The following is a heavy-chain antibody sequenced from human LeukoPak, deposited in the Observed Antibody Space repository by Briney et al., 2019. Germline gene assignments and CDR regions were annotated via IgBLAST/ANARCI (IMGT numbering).Heavy chain of an antibody. CDR3: ARSQGSTYNPRSGFDY. CDR1: GFTFSSYG. Sequence: GGSLRLSCAASGFTFSSYGTHWVRQAPGKGLEWVTILWYDGNNKYYADSVKGRFTISRDTSKNTVYLQMNSLRPEDTAVYYCARSQGSTYNPRSGFDYWGQGTLVTVSS. CDR2: LWYDGNNK. D-gene: IGHD1-14*01. V-gene: IGHV3-33*01. J-gene: IGHJ4*02.